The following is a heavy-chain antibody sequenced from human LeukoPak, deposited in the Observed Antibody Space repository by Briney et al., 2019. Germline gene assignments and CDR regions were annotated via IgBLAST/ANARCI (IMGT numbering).Heavy chain of an antibody. CDR1: GFTFSRNS. CDR2: ISSSSTYI. V-gene: IGHV3-21*01. J-gene: IGHJ4*02. CDR3: ATGRWLRLFDY. Sequence: PGGSLRLSCATSGFTFSRNSMNWVRQVPGKGLEWVSFISSSSTYIYYADSVKGRFIISRDNAKKSVYLQMNSLRGEDTAVYYCATGRWLRLFDYWGQGTLVTVSS. D-gene: IGHD5-24*01.